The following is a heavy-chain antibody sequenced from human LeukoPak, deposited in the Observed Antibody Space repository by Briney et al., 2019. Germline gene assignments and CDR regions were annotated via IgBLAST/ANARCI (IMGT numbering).Heavy chain of an antibody. CDR1: GFTFSSYG. CDR3: ARDYYDGSGYYCAGQAFDY. CDR2: IRYEGSNK. Sequence: GGSLRLSCAASGFTFSSYGMHWVRHAPGKGLEWVAFIRYEGSNKYYADSVKGRFTISRDTSKNTLYLQMNSLRAEDTAVYFCARDYYDGSGYYCAGQAFDYWGQ. V-gene: IGHV3-30*02. J-gene: IGHJ4*02. D-gene: IGHD3-22*01.